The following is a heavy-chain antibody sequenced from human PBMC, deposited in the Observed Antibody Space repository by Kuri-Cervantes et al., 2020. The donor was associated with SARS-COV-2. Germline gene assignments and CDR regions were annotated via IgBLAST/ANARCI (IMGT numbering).Heavy chain of an antibody. J-gene: IGHJ4*02. CDR3: AKDPFYDFWSGRYYDY. Sequence: GESLKISCAASGFTFSSYAMSWVRQAPGKGLEWVSAISGSGGSTYYADSVKGRFTISRDNPKNTLYLQMNSLRAEDTAVYYCAKDPFYDFWSGRYYDYWGRGTLVTVSS. V-gene: IGHV3-23*01. CDR2: ISGSGGST. CDR1: GFTFSSYA. D-gene: IGHD3-3*01.